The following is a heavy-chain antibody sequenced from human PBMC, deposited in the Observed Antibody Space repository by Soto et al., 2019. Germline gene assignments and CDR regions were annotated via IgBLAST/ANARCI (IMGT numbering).Heavy chain of an antibody. CDR3: AKDHHSGTFYYYYGMDV. CDR2: IFPRDSDT. D-gene: IGHD1-26*01. V-gene: IGHV5-51*01. Sequence: GESLKISCKGSGYSFATYWIGWVRQMPGKGLEWMGIIFPRDSDTRYSPSFQGQVTISADKSISTAYLQWSSLKASDTAMYYCAKDHHSGTFYYYYGMDVWGQGTTVTVSS. J-gene: IGHJ6*02. CDR1: GYSFATYW.